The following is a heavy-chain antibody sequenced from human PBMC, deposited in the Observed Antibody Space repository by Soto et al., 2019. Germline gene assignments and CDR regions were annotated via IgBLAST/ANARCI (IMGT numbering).Heavy chain of an antibody. Sequence: PGGSLRLSCAASGFTFRSYAMHWVRQAPGKGLEWVAVISYDGSNKYYADSVKGRFTISRDNSKNTLYLQMNSLRAEDTAVYYCATEKWFGEPRILGYYYYGMDVWGQGTTVTVSS. D-gene: IGHD3-10*01. CDR2: ISYDGSNK. CDR1: GFTFRSYA. J-gene: IGHJ6*02. V-gene: IGHV3-30-3*01. CDR3: ATEKWFGEPRILGYYYYGMDV.